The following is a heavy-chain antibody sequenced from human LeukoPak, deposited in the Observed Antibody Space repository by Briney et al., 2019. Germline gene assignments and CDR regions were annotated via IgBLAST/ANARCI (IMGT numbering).Heavy chain of an antibody. V-gene: IGHV3-72*01. CDR1: GFTFSDHY. CDR2: SRDKASSYTT. CDR3: TRGPETGWLGNY. D-gene: IGHD6-19*01. J-gene: IGHJ4*02. Sequence: PGGSLRLSCAVSGFTFSDHYMDWVRQTPGKGLEWIARSRDKASSYTTEYAASVKGRFTISRDHSKNSLYLQVNSLRVDDTAVYYCTRGPETGWLGNYWGQGTLVTVSS.